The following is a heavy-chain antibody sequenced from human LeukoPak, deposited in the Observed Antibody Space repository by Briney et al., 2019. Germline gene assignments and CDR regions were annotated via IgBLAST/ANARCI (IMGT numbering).Heavy chain of an antibody. Sequence: GASVNVSCKASGGTFSSYAISWVRQAPGQGLEWMGGIIPIFGTANYAQKFQGRVTITADESTSTAYMELSSLRSEDTAVYYCAREASYMNYYYGMDVWGQGTTVTVSS. CDR2: IIPIFGTA. CDR3: AREASYMNYYYGMDV. D-gene: IGHD5-18*01. J-gene: IGHJ6*02. V-gene: IGHV1-69*13. CDR1: GGTFSSYA.